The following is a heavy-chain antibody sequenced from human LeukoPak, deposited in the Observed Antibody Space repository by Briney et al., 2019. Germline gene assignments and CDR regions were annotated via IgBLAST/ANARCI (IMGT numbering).Heavy chain of an antibody. CDR1: GCSISSGDYY. CDR2: IYYSGST. J-gene: IGHJ4*02. V-gene: IGHV4-30-4*01. D-gene: IGHD2-2*01. CDR3: VRAGLVVPAANFDY. Sequence: PSETLSLTCTVSGCSISSGDYYWSWIPQPPGKGLEWIGNIYYSGSTYYNPSLKSRVTISVDTSKSQFSLKLSSVTAADTAVYYCVRAGLVVPAANFDYWGQGTLVTDSS.